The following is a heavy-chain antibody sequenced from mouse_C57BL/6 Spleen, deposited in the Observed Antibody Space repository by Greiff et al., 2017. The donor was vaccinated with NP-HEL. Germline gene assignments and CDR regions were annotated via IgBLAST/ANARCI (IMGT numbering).Heavy chain of an antibody. CDR2: IYPGSGST. J-gene: IGHJ3*01. V-gene: IGHV1-55*01. CDR3: ARSQDYGENVPWFAY. CDR1: GYTFTSYW. D-gene: IGHD2-4*01. Sequence: QVQLQQPGAELVKPGASVKMSCKASGYTFTSYWITWVKQRPGQGLEWIGDIYPGSGSTNYNEKFKSKATLTVDTSSSTAYMQLSSLTSEDSAVYYCARSQDYGENVPWFAYWGQGTLVTVSA.